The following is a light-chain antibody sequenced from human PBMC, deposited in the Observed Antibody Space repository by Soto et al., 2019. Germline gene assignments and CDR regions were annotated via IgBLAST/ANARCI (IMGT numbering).Light chain of an antibody. Sequence: DIQMTQSPSSLSASVGDRVTITCRASQSISSYLNWYQQKPGKAPKLLIYAASSLQSGAPSRFSGSRSGTDFTLTISSLQPEDFETYYSQQSYSTPPTFGQGTKVEIK. CDR3: QQSYSTPPT. CDR2: AAS. J-gene: IGKJ1*01. V-gene: IGKV1-39*01. CDR1: QSISSY.